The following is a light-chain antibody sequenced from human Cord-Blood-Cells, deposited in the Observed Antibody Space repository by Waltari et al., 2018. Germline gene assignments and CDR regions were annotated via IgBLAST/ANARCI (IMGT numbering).Light chain of an antibody. CDR3: SSYTSSSWV. V-gene: IGLV2-14*01. Sequence: QSALTQPASVSGSPGQSITISCTGTSSDVGCYNYVSWYQQHPGKAPKLTVYYVSKPPSGVSNRFSGSKSGNTASLTISGLQAEDEADYYCSSYTSSSWVFGGGTKLTVL. CDR1: SSDVGCYNY. J-gene: IGLJ3*02. CDR2: YVS.